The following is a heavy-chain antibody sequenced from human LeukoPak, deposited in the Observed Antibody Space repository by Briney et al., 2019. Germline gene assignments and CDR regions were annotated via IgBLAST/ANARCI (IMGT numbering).Heavy chain of an antibody. Sequence: PGGSLRLSCAASGFTFSSYGMSWVRQAPGKGLEWVSAISGSGGSTYYADSVKGRFTISRDNSKNTLYLQMNSLRAEDTAVYYCATRGLELPGFDYWGQGTLVTVSS. CDR2: ISGSGGST. CDR1: GFTFSSYG. V-gene: IGHV3-23*01. J-gene: IGHJ4*02. D-gene: IGHD1-7*01. CDR3: ATRGLELPGFDY.